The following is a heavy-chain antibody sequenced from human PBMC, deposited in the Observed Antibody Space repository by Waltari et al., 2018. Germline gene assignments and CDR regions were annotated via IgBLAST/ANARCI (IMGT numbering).Heavy chain of an antibody. Sequence: EVQLVESGGGLVQPGGSLRLSCAASGFTFRSFQMNWLRQAPGKGLGWLSFINSPSTTIYYADAVRGRFTISRDNAENSLYLHMTSLRAEDTAVYYCARDGPDDYDSSGTFDYWGQGTLVTVSS. CDR2: INSPSTTI. J-gene: IGHJ4*02. D-gene: IGHD3-22*01. CDR1: GFTFRSFQ. CDR3: ARDGPDDYDSSGTFDY. V-gene: IGHV3-48*03.